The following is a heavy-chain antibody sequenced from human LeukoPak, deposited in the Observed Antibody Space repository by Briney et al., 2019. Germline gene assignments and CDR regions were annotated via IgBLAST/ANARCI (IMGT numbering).Heavy chain of an antibody. CDR2: INSDGSSR. D-gene: IGHD5-12*01. V-gene: IGHV3-74*01. CDR1: GFTFNSYW. J-gene: IGHJ4*02. CDR3: AKDRNIVAPYFDY. Sequence: SGWSLRLSCVASGFTFNSYWMHWVRQAPGKGLVWVSRINSDGSSRSYADSVKGRFAISRDNAKNTLYLQMNSLRAEDTAVYYCAKDRNIVAPYFDYWGQGTLVTVSS.